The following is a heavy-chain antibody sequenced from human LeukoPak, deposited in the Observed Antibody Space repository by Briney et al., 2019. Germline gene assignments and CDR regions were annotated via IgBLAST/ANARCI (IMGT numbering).Heavy chain of an antibody. Sequence: SETLSLTCTVSGGSITSYYCTWIRQPPGKGLEWIGYIYYSGSTNYNPSLKSRVTISVDTSKNQFSLKLSSVTAADTAVYYCARVSLYCSSTSCGTDAFDIWGQGTMVTVSS. J-gene: IGHJ3*02. CDR1: GGSITSYY. CDR3: ARVSLYCSSTSCGTDAFDI. CDR2: IYYSGST. D-gene: IGHD2-2*01. V-gene: IGHV4-59*01.